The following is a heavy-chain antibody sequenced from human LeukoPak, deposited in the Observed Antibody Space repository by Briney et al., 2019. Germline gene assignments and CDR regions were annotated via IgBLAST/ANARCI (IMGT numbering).Heavy chain of an antibody. CDR2: VSSSSSYI. Sequence: GGSLRLSCAASGFTFSTYSMNWVRQAPGKGREWVSSVSSSSSYIYYADSLKGRFTISRDYAKNSLYLQMNSLRAEDTAVYYCARMGSGSYYSDYWGQGTLVTVSS. D-gene: IGHD3-10*01. CDR3: ARMGSGSYYSDY. J-gene: IGHJ4*02. CDR1: GFTFSTYS. V-gene: IGHV3-21*01.